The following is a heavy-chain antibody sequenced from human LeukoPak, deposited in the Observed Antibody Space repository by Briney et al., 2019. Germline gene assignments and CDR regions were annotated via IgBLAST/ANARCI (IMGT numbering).Heavy chain of an antibody. V-gene: IGHV3-30*18. Sequence: GRTLSLSCAASGVTSNSHGMHCGRHAPHKGLDWVVIKSFDCSNQVHADPVKGRFNISRDNSENTLYVQMTSERAEDGGVYYCAKGCRSGGSRYYFDFWGEGTLVTVSS. CDR1: GVTSNSHG. CDR3: AKGCRSGGSRYYFDF. CDR2: KSFDCSNQ. J-gene: IGHJ4*02. D-gene: IGHD2-15*01.